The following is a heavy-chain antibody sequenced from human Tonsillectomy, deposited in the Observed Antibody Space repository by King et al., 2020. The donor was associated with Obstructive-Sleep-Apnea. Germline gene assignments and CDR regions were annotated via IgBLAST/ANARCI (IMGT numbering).Heavy chain of an antibody. Sequence: QLQESGPGLVKPSETLSLTCSVSGGSISSYYWSWIRQPPGKGLEWIGYIYYTGSTNNNPSLKSRFTMSIDTSKNQFSLKLNSVTAADTAVYYCARTAAVAGIIGWFDPWGQGTLVTVSS. CDR3: ARTAAVAGIIGWFDP. D-gene: IGHD6-19*01. V-gene: IGHV4-59*01. J-gene: IGHJ5*02. CDR2: IYYTGST. CDR1: GGSISSYY.